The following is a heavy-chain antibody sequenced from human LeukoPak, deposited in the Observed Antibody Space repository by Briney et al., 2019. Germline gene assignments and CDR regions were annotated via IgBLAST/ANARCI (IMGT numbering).Heavy chain of an antibody. Sequence: GASVKVSCKASGYTFTGYYMHWVRQAPGQGLEWMGWISAYNGNTNYAQKLQGRVTMTTDTSTSTAYMELRSLRSDDTAVYYCARGSRGPFDYWGQGTLVTVSS. CDR2: ISAYNGNT. J-gene: IGHJ4*02. CDR3: ARGSRGPFDY. V-gene: IGHV1-18*04. CDR1: GYTFTGYY.